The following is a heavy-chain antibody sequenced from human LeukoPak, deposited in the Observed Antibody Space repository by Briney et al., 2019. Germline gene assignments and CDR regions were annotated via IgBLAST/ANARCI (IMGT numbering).Heavy chain of an antibody. Sequence: ASVKVSCKASGYTFTSYYMHWVRQAPGQGLEWMGIINPSGGSTTYAQKFQGRVTMTRDTSTSTVYMELSSLRSEDTAVYYCARNAAAGKGWFDPWGQGTLVTVSS. D-gene: IGHD6-13*01. CDR1: GYTFTSYY. CDR2: INPSGGST. J-gene: IGHJ5*02. V-gene: IGHV1-46*01. CDR3: ARNAAAGKGWFDP.